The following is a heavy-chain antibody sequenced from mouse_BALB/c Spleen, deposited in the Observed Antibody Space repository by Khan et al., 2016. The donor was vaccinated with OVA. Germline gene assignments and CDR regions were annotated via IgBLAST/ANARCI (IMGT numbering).Heavy chain of an antibody. CDR3: ARKDYYDYDAFPY. D-gene: IGHD2-4*01. CDR1: GYSITSEYA. CDR2: INYSGTT. V-gene: IGHV3-2*02. J-gene: IGHJ3*01. Sequence: EVQLQESGPGLVKPSQSLSLTCTVTGYSITSEYAWNWIRQFPGNKLEWMGYINYSGTTRFNPSLKSRTSITRDTSKNQFFLQLNSVTTEDTATYYCARKDYYDYDAFPYWGQGTLVTVSA.